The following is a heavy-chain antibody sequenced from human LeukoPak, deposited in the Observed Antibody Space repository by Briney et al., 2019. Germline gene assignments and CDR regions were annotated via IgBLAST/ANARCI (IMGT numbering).Heavy chain of an antibody. V-gene: IGHV3-7*01. CDR3: AKDSSGSGSYDFGDY. CDR2: IKQDGSEK. Sequence: GGSLRLSCAASGFTFSSYWMSWVRQAPGKGLEWVANIKQDGSEKYYVDSVKGRFTISRDNSKNTLYLQMNSLRAEDTAVYFCAKDSSGSGSYDFGDYWGQGTLVTVSS. D-gene: IGHD3-10*01. J-gene: IGHJ4*02. CDR1: GFTFSSYW.